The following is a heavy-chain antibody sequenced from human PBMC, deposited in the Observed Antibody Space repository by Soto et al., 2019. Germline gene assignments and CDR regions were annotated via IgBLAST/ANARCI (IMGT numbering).Heavy chain of an antibody. V-gene: IGHV1-18*01. CDR3: ARDTPHRRDSSEIDP. CDR1: GYSFTTYG. D-gene: IGHD3-22*01. J-gene: IGHJ5*02. CDR2: ISSYNGKT. Sequence: QVQLVQSGAEVKKPGASVKVSCKTSGYSFTTYGISWVRQAPGQGLEWMGWISSYNGKTNYAQKHQGRLTMTTDTSTSTVYIGLRSLTSDDTAVYYCARDTPHRRDSSEIDPWGQGTLVTVCS.